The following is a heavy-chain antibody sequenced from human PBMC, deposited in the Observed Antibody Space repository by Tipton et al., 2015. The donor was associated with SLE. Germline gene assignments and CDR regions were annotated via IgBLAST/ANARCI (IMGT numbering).Heavy chain of an antibody. D-gene: IGHD3-16*02. J-gene: IGHJ3*02. V-gene: IGHV4-4*02. CDR2: INHGGST. CDR1: GGSISSSIW. CDR3: AQAHLWGSYRYASDI. Sequence: TLSLTCTVSGGSISSSIWWSWIRQPPGKGLEWIGEINHGGSTNYNPSLKSRVTISVDTSKNQFSLKLSSVTAADTAVYYCAQAHLWGSYRYASDIWGQGTMVTVSS.